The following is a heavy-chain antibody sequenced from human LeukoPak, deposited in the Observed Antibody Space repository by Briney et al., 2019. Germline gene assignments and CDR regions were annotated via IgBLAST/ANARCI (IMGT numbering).Heavy chain of an antibody. CDR3: ARTLVDYVWGSYRYTGFDY. V-gene: IGHV2-5*02. CDR1: GFSLSTSGVG. J-gene: IGHJ4*02. Sequence: SGPTLVKPTQTLTLTCTFSGFSLSTSGVGVGWIRRPSGKALEWLALIYWDDDKRYSPSLKSRLTITKDTSKNQVVLTMTNMDPVDTATYYCARTLVDYVWGSYRYTGFDYWGQGTLVTVSS. CDR2: IYWDDDK. D-gene: IGHD3-16*02.